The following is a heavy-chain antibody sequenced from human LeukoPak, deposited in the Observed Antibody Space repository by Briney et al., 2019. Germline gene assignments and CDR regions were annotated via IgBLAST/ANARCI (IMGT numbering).Heavy chain of an antibody. J-gene: IGHJ4*02. V-gene: IGHV4-59*12. CDR1: GGSISSYY. CDR3: ARFGDYRSYYFDY. CDR2: IYYSGST. D-gene: IGHD4-17*01. Sequence: SETLSLTCTVSGGSISSYYWSWIRQPPGKGLEWIGYIYYSGSTNYNPSLKSRVTISVDKSKNQFSLKLSSVTAADTAVYYCARFGDYRSYYFDYWGQGTLVTVSS.